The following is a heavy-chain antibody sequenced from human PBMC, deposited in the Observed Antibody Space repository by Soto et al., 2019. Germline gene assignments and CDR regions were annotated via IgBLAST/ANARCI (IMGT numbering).Heavy chain of an antibody. J-gene: IGHJ4*02. D-gene: IGHD3-16*02. V-gene: IGHV3-30-3*01. CDR3: ARDHMITFGGVIARPLYFDY. CDR1: EFTFSSYA. Sequence: GGSLRLSCAASEFTFSSYAMHWVRQAPGKGLEWVAVISYDGSNKYYADSVKGRFTISRDNSKNTLYLQMNSLRAEDTAVYYCARDHMITFGGVIARPLYFDYWGQGTLVTVSS. CDR2: ISYDGSNK.